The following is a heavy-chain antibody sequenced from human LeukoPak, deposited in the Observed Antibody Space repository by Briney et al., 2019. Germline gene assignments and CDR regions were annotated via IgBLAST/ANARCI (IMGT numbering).Heavy chain of an antibody. D-gene: IGHD3-3*01. CDR2: IYYSGST. Sequence: SETLSLTCTVSGGSISSSSYYWGWIRQPPGKGLEWIGSIYYSGSTYYNPSLKSRVTISVDTSRNHFSLNLRSVTAADTAVYYCARVVTSGYYMLDDWGQGTLVTVSS. CDR1: GGSISSSSYY. V-gene: IGHV4-39*02. J-gene: IGHJ4*02. CDR3: ARVVTSGYYMLDD.